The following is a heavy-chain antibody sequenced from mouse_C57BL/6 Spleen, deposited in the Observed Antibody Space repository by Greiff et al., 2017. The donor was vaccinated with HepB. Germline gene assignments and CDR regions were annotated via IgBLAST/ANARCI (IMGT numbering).Heavy chain of an antibody. CDR2: INPNNGGT. V-gene: IGHV1-18*01. CDR3: ARWKDNYYGSSLLDY. J-gene: IGHJ2*01. D-gene: IGHD1-1*01. Sequence: VQLQQSGPELVKPGASVKIPCKASGYTFTDYNMDWVKQSHGKSLEWIGDINPNNGGTIYNQKFKGKATLTVDKSSSTAYMELRSLTSEDTAVYYCARWKDNYYGSSLLDYWGQGTTLTVSS. CDR1: GYTFTDYN.